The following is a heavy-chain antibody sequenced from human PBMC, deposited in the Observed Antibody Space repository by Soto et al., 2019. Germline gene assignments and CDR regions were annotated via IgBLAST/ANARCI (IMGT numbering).Heavy chain of an antibody. Sequence: QVQLVQSGAEVKKPGASVKVSCKASGYTFTSYDINWVRQATGQGLEWMGWMNPNSGNTGYAQKFQGRVTMTRNTSXXTXYXXLSSRRSEDTAVYYCARVVAGGPLRETYYDYGMDVWGQGTTVTVSS. V-gene: IGHV1-8*01. D-gene: IGHD3-16*01. CDR3: ARVVAGGPLRETYYDYGMDV. CDR1: GYTFTSYD. CDR2: MNPNSGNT. J-gene: IGHJ6*02.